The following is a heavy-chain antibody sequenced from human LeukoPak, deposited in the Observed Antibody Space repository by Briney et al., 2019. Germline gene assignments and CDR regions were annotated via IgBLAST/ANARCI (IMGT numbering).Heavy chain of an antibody. V-gene: IGHV4-59*01. D-gene: IGHD3-10*01. CDR2: IYYSGST. J-gene: IGHJ4*02. CDR3: ARAEDTSVRGVPYIFDY. Sequence: SETLSLTCTVSGGSISSYYWSRIRQPPGKALEWIGYIYYSGSTNYNPSLKSRVTISVDTSKNQFSLKLSSVTAADTAVYYCARAEDTSVRGVPYIFDYWGQGTLVTVSS. CDR1: GGSISSYY.